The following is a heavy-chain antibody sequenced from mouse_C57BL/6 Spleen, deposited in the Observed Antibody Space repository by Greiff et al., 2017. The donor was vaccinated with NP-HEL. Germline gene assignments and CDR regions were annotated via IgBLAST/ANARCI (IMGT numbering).Heavy chain of an antibody. CDR2: IDPSDSYT. D-gene: IGHD2-4*01. V-gene: IGHV1-59*01. Sequence: VQLQQPGAELVRPGTSVKLSCKASGYTFTSYWMHWVKQRPGQGLEWIGVIDPSDSYTNYNQKFKGKATLTVDTSSSTAYMQLSSLTSEDSAVYYCAPIYYDPAWFAYRGQGTLVTVSA. CDR1: GYTFTSYW. CDR3: APIYYDPAWFAY. J-gene: IGHJ3*01.